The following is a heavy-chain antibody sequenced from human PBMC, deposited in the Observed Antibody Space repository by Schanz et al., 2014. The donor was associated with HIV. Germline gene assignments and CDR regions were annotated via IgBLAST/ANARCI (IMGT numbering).Heavy chain of an antibody. Sequence: QGQLVESGGGVVQPGRSLRLSCAASGFTFSTYGMHWVRQAPGKGLEWVAVISYDGRNKYYADSVNGRFTISRDNSKNTLYLQMTTLRIDDTAVYYCAKPEYDSRGNSQSHFDYWGQGTLVTVSS. D-gene: IGHD3-22*01. CDR2: ISYDGRNK. J-gene: IGHJ4*02. V-gene: IGHV3-30*18. CDR3: AKPEYDSRGNSQSHFDY. CDR1: GFTFSTYG.